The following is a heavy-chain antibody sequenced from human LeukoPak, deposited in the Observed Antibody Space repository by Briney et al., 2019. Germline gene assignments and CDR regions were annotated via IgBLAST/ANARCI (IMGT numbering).Heavy chain of an antibody. CDR2: ISAYNGNT. V-gene: IGHV1-18*01. D-gene: IGHD3-10*01. CDR1: GYTFTSYG. J-gene: IGHJ6*02. CDR3: AREQKWYVGELLIGYYYYGMDV. Sequence: ASVKVSCKASGYTFTSYGISWVRQAPGQGLEWMGWISAYNGNTNYAQKLQGRVTMTTDTSTSTAYMELRSLRSDDTAVYYCAREQKWYVGELLIGYYYYGMDVWGQGTTVTVSS.